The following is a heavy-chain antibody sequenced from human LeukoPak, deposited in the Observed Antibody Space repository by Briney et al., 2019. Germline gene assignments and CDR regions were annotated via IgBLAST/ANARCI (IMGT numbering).Heavy chain of an antibody. D-gene: IGHD3-22*01. CDR1: GFTFSDYY. V-gene: IGHV3-11*04. J-gene: IGHJ6*02. CDR2: ISSSSSTI. Sequence: PGGSLRLSCAASGFTFSDYYMSWIRQAPGKGLEWISYISSSSSTINYADSVKGRFTTSRDNAKNSLNLQMNSLRDEDTAVYYCASITMTPYAMSVWGQGTTVTVSS. CDR3: ASITMTPYAMSV.